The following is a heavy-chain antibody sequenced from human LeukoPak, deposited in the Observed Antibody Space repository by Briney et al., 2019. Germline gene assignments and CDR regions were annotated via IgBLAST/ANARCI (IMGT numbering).Heavy chain of an antibody. Sequence: ASVTVSCKASGYTFTSYYMHWVRQAPGQGLEWMGIINPSGGSTSYAQKFQGRVTMTRDMSTCTVYMELSSLRSEDTAVYYCARARDGYNPFDYWGQGTLVTVSS. V-gene: IGHV1-46*01. CDR2: INPSGGST. J-gene: IGHJ4*02. D-gene: IGHD5-24*01. CDR1: GYTFTSYY. CDR3: ARARDGYNPFDY.